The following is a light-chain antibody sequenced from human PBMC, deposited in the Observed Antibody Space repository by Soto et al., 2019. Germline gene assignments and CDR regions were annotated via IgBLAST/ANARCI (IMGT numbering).Light chain of an antibody. V-gene: IGKV3-20*01. CDR2: GAS. CDR3: QQYASSPHT. J-gene: IGKJ2*01. Sequence: EIVLTQSPGTLSLSPGERATLSCRASQSVSSSYLAWFQQKPGQAPRLLIYGASSRATGIPDRFSGSGSGKDFTLTISRLEPEDFAVFYCQQYASSPHTFGQGTKLEIK. CDR1: QSVSSSY.